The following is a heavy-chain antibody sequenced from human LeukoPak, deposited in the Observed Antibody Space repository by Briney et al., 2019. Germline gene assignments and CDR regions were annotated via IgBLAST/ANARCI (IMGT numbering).Heavy chain of an antibody. CDR3: ARDLGGSLLYYFDY. V-gene: IGHV3-30*04. J-gene: IGHJ4*02. Sequence: GRSLRLSCAASGFTFSSYAMHWVRQAPGKGLEWVAVISYDGSNKYYADSVKGRFTISRDNSKNTLYLQMNSLRAEDTAVYYCARDLGGSLLYYFDYWGQGTLVTVSS. D-gene: IGHD1-26*01. CDR2: ISYDGSNK. CDR1: GFTFSSYA.